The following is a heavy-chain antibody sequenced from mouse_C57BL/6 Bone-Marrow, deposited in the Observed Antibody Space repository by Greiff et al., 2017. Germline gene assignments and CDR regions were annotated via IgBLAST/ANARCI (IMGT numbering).Heavy chain of an antibody. CDR3: ASLTGPFAY. Sequence: VQLQQSGPELVKPGASVKISCKASGYSFTDSTMNWVKQSNGKSLEWIGVITPNSGTTSYNQKFKGKATLTVAQSSSTAYRQLKSLTSEDSAVYYCASLTGPFAYWGQGTLVTGSA. CDR2: ITPNSGTT. V-gene: IGHV1-39*01. CDR1: GYSFTDST. J-gene: IGHJ3*01. D-gene: IGHD4-1*01.